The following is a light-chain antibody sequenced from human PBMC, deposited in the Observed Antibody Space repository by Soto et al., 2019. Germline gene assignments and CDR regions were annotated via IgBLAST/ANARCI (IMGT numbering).Light chain of an antibody. CDR3: SSYTSSSTPYV. J-gene: IGLJ1*01. V-gene: IGLV2-14*01. CDR1: SSDVGGYNY. CDR2: AVS. Sequence: QSALTQPRSVSGSPGQSVTISCTGTSSDVGGYNYVSWYQQHPGKAPKLIIYAVSGRPSGVSNRFSGSKSGNTASLTISGLQAEDEADYYCSSYTSSSTPYVFGTGTKLTVL.